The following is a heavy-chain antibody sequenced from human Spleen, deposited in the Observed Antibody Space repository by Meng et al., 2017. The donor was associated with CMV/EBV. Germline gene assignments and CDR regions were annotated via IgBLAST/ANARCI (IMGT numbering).Heavy chain of an antibody. CDR1: GFTFSTYW. Sequence: GGSLRLSCAASGFTFSTYWMSWVRQAPGKGLEWVTNIKPDGSETYYVDSVKGRVTISRDNARNSLYLQMNSLRAEDTAVYYCARRNTTTYYDFWSGYGYYYGMDVWGQGTTVTVSS. CDR3: ARRNTTTYYDFWSGYGYYYGMDV. D-gene: IGHD3-3*01. J-gene: IGHJ6*02. V-gene: IGHV3-7*01. CDR2: IKPDGSET.